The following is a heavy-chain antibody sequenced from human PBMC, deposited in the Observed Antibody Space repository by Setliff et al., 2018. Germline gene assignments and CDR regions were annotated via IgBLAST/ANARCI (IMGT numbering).Heavy chain of an antibody. CDR2: AHQSGTT. J-gene: IGHJ4*02. CDR3: ARQPTGTYQWTFDS. V-gene: IGHV4-38-2*01. Sequence: SETLSLTCAVSDYSITNNYYWGWIRQAPGKGLEWIGTAHQSGTTFYNPSLKGRVTMSVDMSKSQFSLKLNSVTATDTAVYYCARQPTGTYQWTFDSWGQGTLVTVSS. CDR1: DYSITNNYY. D-gene: IGHD1-26*01.